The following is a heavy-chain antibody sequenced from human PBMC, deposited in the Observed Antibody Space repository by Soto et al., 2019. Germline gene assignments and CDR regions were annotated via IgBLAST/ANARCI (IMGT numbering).Heavy chain of an antibody. D-gene: IGHD2-15*01. CDR1: GGTFSSYA. Sequence: QVQLVQSGAEVKKPGSSVKVSCKASGGTFSSYAISWVRQAPGQGLEWMGGIIPIFGTANYAQKFQGRVMITADVYTSTDYMELSSLRSGDTAVYYCARPSRYCSGGSCYYYFDYWGQGTLVTVSS. CDR2: IIPIFGTA. V-gene: IGHV1-69*12. J-gene: IGHJ4*02. CDR3: ARPSRYCSGGSCYYYFDY.